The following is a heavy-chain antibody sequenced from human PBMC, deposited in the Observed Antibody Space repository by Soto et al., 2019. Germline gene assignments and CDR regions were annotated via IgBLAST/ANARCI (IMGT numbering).Heavy chain of an antibody. D-gene: IGHD3-3*01. J-gene: IGHJ6*02. V-gene: IGHV3-23*01. CDR2: LSGSGGST. CDR3: ARDWTGDTCPCLDV. Sequence: EVQLLESGGGLVQPGGSLRLSCAAAGFTFSNYALTWVRRSPGKGLEWVSTLSGSGGSTYYADSVRGRFTISRDNSKNTLFLHMNSLRVEDTAIYYCARDWTGDTCPCLDVWGQGTTVSVSS. CDR1: GFTFSNYA.